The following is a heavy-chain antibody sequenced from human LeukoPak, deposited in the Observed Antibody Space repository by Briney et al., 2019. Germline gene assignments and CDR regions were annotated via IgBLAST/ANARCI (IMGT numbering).Heavy chain of an antibody. V-gene: IGHV4-34*01. CDR3: ARVVIYGGDYYMDV. Sequence: PSETLSPTCGVDGGSFSGSYWTWIRQPPGKGPEWIGEINQSGSANYSPSLKSRVTISRDTSRNQFSLRLSSVTAADTAIYYCARVVIYGGDYYMDVWGKGTTVTVSS. J-gene: IGHJ6*03. CDR2: INQSGSA. D-gene: IGHD3-16*01. CDR1: GGSFSGSY.